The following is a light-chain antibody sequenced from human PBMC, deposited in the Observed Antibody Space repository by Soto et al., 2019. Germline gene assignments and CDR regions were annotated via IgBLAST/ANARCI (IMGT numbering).Light chain of an antibody. CDR1: ALPKQY. Sequence: SYELTQPPSVSVSPGQTARITCSGDALPKQYAYWYQQKPGQAPVLVIYKDSARPSGIPERFSGSSSGTTVTLTISGGHAEDEADYYCQSADSSGTYVVFGGGTKLTVL. V-gene: IGLV3-25*03. J-gene: IGLJ2*01. CDR2: KDS. CDR3: QSADSSGTYVV.